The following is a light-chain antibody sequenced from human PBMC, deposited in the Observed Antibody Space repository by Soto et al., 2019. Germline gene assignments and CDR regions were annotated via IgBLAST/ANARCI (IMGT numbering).Light chain of an antibody. CDR2: AVS. Sequence: QSFLAQPASVSGYPGLSITISCTCTSSAVGRYNYVSRYQQTPGKAPKRTIYAVSKRHSGVSNRCSGSKYGNKATLTISALQAEDEADYYCCYYTVSGNYVSGTGTKVTVL. CDR3: CYYTVSGNYV. J-gene: IGLJ1*01. V-gene: IGLV2-14*01. CDR1: SSAVGRYNY.